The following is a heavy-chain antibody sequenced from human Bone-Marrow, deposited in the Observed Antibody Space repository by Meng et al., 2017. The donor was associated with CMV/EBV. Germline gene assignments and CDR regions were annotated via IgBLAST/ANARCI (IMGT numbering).Heavy chain of an antibody. V-gene: IGHV3-74*01. D-gene: IGHD6-13*01. CDR2: INSDGSST. Sequence: GESLKISCAASGFTFSSYWMHWVRQAPGKGLVWVSRINSDGSSTSYADSVKGRFTISRDNAKNTLYLQMNSLRAEDTAVYYWASWSSSSWYGGNHAVDIWGQETMVTVSS. J-gene: IGHJ3*02. CDR1: GFTFSSYW. CDR3: ASWSSSSWYGGNHAVDI.